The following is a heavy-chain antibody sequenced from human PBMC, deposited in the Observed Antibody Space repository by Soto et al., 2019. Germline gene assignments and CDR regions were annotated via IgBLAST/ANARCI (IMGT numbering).Heavy chain of an antibody. Sequence: GGSLRLSCAASGFTFSSYSMNWVRQAPGKGLEWVSYISSSSSTIYYADSVKGRFTISRDNAKNSLYLQMNSLRAEDTAVYYCARVDPWQLVLLFDYWGQGTLVTVSS. J-gene: IGHJ4*02. D-gene: IGHD6-6*01. CDR2: ISSSSSTI. V-gene: IGHV3-48*01. CDR1: GFTFSSYS. CDR3: ARVDPWQLVLLFDY.